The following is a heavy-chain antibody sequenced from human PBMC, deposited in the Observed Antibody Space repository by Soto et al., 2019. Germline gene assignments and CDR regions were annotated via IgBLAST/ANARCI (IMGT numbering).Heavy chain of an antibody. Sequence: LQLQESGSGLVQPSQTLSLTCALSGGSVTMNSFSWAWVRQPPGRGLQWIGYISHSGATSSDPTLKSRVTISRDRAKNQFSLKLTSVTAADTAVYYCASLDYYGSWLDPWGQGTLVTVSS. CDR2: ISHSGAT. V-gene: IGHV4-30-2*01. D-gene: IGHD1-26*01. J-gene: IGHJ5*02. CDR1: GGSVTMNSFS. CDR3: ASLDYYGSWLDP.